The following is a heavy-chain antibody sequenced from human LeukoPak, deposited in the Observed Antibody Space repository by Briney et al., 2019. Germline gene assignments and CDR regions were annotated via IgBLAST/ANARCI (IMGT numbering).Heavy chain of an antibody. D-gene: IGHD3-10*01. J-gene: IGHJ6*03. V-gene: IGHV1-8*01. Sequence: ASVKVSCKASGYTFTSYDINWVRQATGQGLEWMGWMNPNSGNTGYAQKFQGRVTMTRNTSISTAYMELSSLRSEDTAVYYCAISLVSGEKYYYYYSRDVWGKGTTVTVSS. CDR3: AISLVSGEKYYYYYSRDV. CDR2: MNPNSGNT. CDR1: GYTFTSYD.